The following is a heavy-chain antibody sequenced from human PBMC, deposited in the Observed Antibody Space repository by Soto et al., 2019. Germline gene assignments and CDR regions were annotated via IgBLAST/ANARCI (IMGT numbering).Heavy chain of an antibody. CDR2: INHSGST. CDR1: GGSFSGYY. Sequence: PSETLSLTCAVYGGSFSGYYWSWIRQPPWKGLEWIGEINHSGSTNYNPSLKSRVTISVDTSKNQFSLKLSSVTAADTAVYYCARTKHHDYGDYFTYYYYMDVWGKGTTVTVSS. V-gene: IGHV4-34*01. J-gene: IGHJ6*03. D-gene: IGHD4-17*01. CDR3: ARTKHHDYGDYFTYYYYMDV.